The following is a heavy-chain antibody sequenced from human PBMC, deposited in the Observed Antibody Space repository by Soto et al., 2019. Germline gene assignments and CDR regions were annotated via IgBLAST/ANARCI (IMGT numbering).Heavy chain of an antibody. CDR2: IYYSGST. D-gene: IGHD3-10*01. V-gene: IGHV4-59*01. J-gene: IGHJ3*02. CDR1: GGSISSYY. CDR3: ARDQVVRGVIKAFDI. Sequence: LSLTCTVSGGSISSYYWSWIRQPPGKGLEWIGYIYYSGSTNYNPSLKSRVTISVDTSKNQFSLKLSSVTAADTAVYYCARDQVVRGVIKAFDIWGQGTMVTV.